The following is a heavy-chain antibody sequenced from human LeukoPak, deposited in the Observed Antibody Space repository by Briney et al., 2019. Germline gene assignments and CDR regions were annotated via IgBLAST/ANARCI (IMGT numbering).Heavy chain of an antibody. Sequence: PSQTLSLTCTVSGDSLTTDDSFWSWIRQFPGKGLEWIGYIHYRGTTNYNPSLKSRLSMSIDMSKDQFSLNLTSVTAADTAIYYCARDGYINVAFDIWRQGIVVTVSS. CDR1: GDSLTTDDSF. J-gene: IGHJ3*02. CDR3: ARDGYINVAFDI. D-gene: IGHD1-1*01. V-gene: IGHV4-31*03. CDR2: IHYRGTT.